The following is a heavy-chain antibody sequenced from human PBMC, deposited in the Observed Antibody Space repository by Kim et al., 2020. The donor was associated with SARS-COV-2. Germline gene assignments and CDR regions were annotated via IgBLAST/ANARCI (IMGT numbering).Heavy chain of an antibody. CDR1: GFTFSSYE. J-gene: IGHJ6*02. CDR2: ISSSGSTI. Sequence: GGSLRLSCAASGFTFSSYEMNWVRQAPGKGLEWVSYISSSGSTIYYADSVKGRFTISRDNATNSLYLQMNSLRAEDTAVYYCARVQPMYYYGSGSLQDYYYYYGMDVWGQGATVTVSS. V-gene: IGHV3-48*03. D-gene: IGHD3-10*01. CDR3: ARVQPMYYYGSGSLQDYYYYYGMDV.